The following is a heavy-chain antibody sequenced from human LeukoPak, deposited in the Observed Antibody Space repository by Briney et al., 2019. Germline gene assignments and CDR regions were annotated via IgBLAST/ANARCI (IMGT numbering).Heavy chain of an antibody. CDR2: IYYSGST. V-gene: IGHV4-39*01. Sequence: PSETLSLTCTVSAGSISSSSYYWGWIRQPPGKGLEWIGNIYYSGSTYYNPSLKSRVTISVDTSKNQFSLKLSSVTAADTAVYYCATLVGGYCSTTSCHENWFDPWGQGTPVTVSS. CDR1: AGSISSSSYY. J-gene: IGHJ5*02. D-gene: IGHD2-2*01. CDR3: ATLVGGYCSTTSCHENWFDP.